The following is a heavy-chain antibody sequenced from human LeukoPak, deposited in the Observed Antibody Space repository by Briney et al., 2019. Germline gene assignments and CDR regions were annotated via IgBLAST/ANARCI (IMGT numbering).Heavy chain of an antibody. CDR1: GFTFSSYA. CDR2: ISGSGGST. CDR3: AKDRYKFRLRIGSSDY. V-gene: IGHV3-23*01. Sequence: GGSLRLSCAASGFTFSSYAMSWVRQAPGKGLEWVSAISGSGGSTYYADSVKGRFTISRDNSKNTLYLQMNSLRAEDTAVYHCAKDRYKFRLRIGSSDYWGQGTLVTVSS. D-gene: IGHD3-16*02. J-gene: IGHJ4*02.